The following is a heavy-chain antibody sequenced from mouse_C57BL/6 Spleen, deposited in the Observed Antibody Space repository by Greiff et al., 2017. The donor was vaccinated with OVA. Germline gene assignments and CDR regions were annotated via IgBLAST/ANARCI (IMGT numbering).Heavy chain of an antibody. CDR3: AREGGNYGFAY. V-gene: IGHV3-6*01. Sequence: VQLKESGPGLVKPSQSLSLTCSVTGYSITSGYYWNWIRQFPGNKLEWMGYISYDGSNNYNPSLKNRISITRDTSKNQFFLKLNSVTTEDTATYYCAREGGNYGFAYWGQGTLVTVSA. CDR2: ISYDGSN. CDR1: GYSITSGYY. D-gene: IGHD2-1*01. J-gene: IGHJ3*01.